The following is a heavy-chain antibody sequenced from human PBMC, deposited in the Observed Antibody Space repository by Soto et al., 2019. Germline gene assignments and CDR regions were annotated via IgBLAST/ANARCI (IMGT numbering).Heavy chain of an antibody. D-gene: IGHD3-10*01. V-gene: IGHV3-53*02. CDR1: GFTVSSNY. CDR2: IYSGGST. CDR3: ARDFSGSGSPMDV. J-gene: IGHJ6*02. Sequence: EVQLVETGGGLIQPGGSLRLSCAASGFTVSSNYMSWVRQAPGKGLEWVSVIYSGGSTYYADSVKGRFTISRDNSKNTLYLQMNSLRAEDTAVYYCARDFSGSGSPMDVWGQGTTVTVSS.